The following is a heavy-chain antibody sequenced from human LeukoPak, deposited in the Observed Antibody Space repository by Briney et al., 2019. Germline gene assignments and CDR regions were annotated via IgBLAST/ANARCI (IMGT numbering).Heavy chain of an antibody. CDR3: ARRGGYSYGYDY. J-gene: IGHJ4*02. Sequence: PSETLSLTCTVSGGSISSYYWSWIRQPPGKGLEWIGYIYYSGSTNHNPSLKSRVTISVDTSKNQFSLKLSSVTAADTAVYYCARRGGYSYGYDYWGQGTLVTVSS. D-gene: IGHD5-18*01. V-gene: IGHV4-59*01. CDR2: IYYSGST. CDR1: GGSISSYY.